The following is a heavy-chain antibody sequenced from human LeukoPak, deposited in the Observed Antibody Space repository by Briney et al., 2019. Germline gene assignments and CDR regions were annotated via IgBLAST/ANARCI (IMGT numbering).Heavy chain of an antibody. Sequence: ASVKVSCKASGYIFTSYGISWVRQAPGQGLEWMGWISTYNGNTNYAQELQGRVTMTTDASTSTAYMELRSLRSDDTAVYYCARDRAAVAGTSYYGMDVWGQGTTVTVSS. D-gene: IGHD6-19*01. V-gene: IGHV1-18*01. CDR1: GYIFTSYG. CDR2: ISTYNGNT. CDR3: ARDRAAVAGTSYYGMDV. J-gene: IGHJ6*02.